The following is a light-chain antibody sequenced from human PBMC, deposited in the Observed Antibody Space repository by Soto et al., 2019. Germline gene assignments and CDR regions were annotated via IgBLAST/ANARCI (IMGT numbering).Light chain of an antibody. CDR1: QTIDSKN. J-gene: IGKJ1*01. CDR3: QQYGSWT. CDR2: GTS. V-gene: IGKV3-20*01. Sequence: EIVLTQSPGTLSVSPGERATLSCRASQTIDSKNLAWYQQKPGQAPSLLICGTSSRATGIPDRFSGRGSGTDLTSTIRRLEPEDCAIYYCQQYGSWTFGQGTKVEIK.